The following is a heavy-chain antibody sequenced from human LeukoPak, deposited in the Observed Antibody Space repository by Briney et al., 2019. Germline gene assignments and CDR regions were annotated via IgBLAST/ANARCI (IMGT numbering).Heavy chain of an antibody. CDR1: GFTFSDYY. CDR2: ISSSGSTI. CDR3: ARDGPPPTPYYDFWSGYYTAQTDAFDI. V-gene: IGHV3-11*04. D-gene: IGHD3-3*01. Sequence: GGSLRLSCAASGFTFSDYYMSWIRQAPGKGLEWVSYISSSGSTIYYADSVKGRFTISRDNAKNSLYLQMNSLRAEDTAVYYCARDGPPPTPYYDFWSGYYTAQTDAFDIWGQGTMVTVSS. J-gene: IGHJ3*02.